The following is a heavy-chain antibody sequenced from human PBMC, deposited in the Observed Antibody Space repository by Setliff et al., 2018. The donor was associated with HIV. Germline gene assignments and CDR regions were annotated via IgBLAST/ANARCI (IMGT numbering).Heavy chain of an antibody. CDR2: IHTSGNT. V-gene: IGHV4-61*02. D-gene: IGHD1-26*01. Sequence: SETLSLTCTVSGGSISSGDYYWTWIRQPAGKGLQWIGRIHTSGNTNYNPSLKSRVTTSVDTSKSQFSLKLSSLTAADTAKYYCALRQRGGLVGAGNAFDIWGQGTMVTVSS. CDR3: ALRQRGGLVGAGNAFDI. J-gene: IGHJ3*02. CDR1: GGSISSGDYY.